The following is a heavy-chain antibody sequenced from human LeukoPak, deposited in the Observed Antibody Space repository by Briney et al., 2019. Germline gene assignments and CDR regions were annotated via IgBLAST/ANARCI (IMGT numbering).Heavy chain of an antibody. J-gene: IGHJ4*02. Sequence: SVKVSCKASGHTFTSYGISWVRQAPGQGLEWMGGIIPIFGTANYAQKFQGRVTITADESTSTAYMGLSSLRSEDTAVYYCARLGYCSSTSCSYFDYWGQGTLVTVSS. CDR3: ARLGYCSSTSCSYFDY. CDR2: IIPIFGTA. D-gene: IGHD2-2*01. CDR1: GHTFTSYG. V-gene: IGHV1-69*13.